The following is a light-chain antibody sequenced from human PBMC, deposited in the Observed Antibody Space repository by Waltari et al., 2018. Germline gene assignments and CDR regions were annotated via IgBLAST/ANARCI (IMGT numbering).Light chain of an antibody. CDR1: QSINIW. Sequence: DIQMTQSPSTLSASIGDRVTFTCRANQSINIWLAWYQQKPGKAPKLLIYKASNLDSGVPSRFSGSGSGTEFTVTISSLQPDDLATYYCQQYDSFPYTFGQGTKLEIK. J-gene: IGKJ2*01. CDR2: KAS. V-gene: IGKV1-5*03. CDR3: QQYDSFPYT.